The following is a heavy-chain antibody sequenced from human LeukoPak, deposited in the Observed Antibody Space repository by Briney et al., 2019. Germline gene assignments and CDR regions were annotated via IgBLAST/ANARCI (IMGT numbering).Heavy chain of an antibody. Sequence: GGSLRLSCAASGFTVSSNYMSWVRQAPGKGLEWVSVIYSGGSTYYADSVKGRFTISRHNSKNTLYLQMNSLRAEDTAVYYCARGGGWWSNSGAFDIWGQGTMVTVSS. D-gene: IGHD2-15*01. J-gene: IGHJ3*02. CDR2: IYSGGST. CDR1: GFTVSSNY. CDR3: ARGGGWWSNSGAFDI. V-gene: IGHV3-53*04.